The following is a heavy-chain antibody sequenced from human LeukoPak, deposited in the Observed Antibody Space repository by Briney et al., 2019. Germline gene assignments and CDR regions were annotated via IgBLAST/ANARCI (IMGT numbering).Heavy chain of an antibody. CDR3: ANSQRRFLEELYYYYYMDV. J-gene: IGHJ6*03. Sequence: SVKVSCKASRGTFSSYTISWVRQAPGQGLEWMGRIIPILGIANYAQKFQGRVTITADKSTSTAYMELSSLRSEDAAVYYCANSQRRFLEELYYYYYMDVWGKGTTVTVS. V-gene: IGHV1-69*02. CDR1: RGTFSSYT. CDR2: IIPILGIA. D-gene: IGHD3-3*01.